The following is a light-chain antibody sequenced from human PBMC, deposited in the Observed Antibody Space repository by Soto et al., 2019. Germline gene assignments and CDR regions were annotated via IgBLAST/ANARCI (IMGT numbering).Light chain of an antibody. V-gene: IGKV3-15*01. CDR3: QQYNNWPYT. J-gene: IGKJ2*01. CDR1: QPIASN. Sequence: SVLTQSPGTLSLSPGERATLSCRASQPIASNVAWYQQRPGQPPRLLIFGASTRASDVPDGFTGSGSGTQFTLTIANLHSEDFAVYFCQQYNNWPYTFGQGTKVDI. CDR2: GAS.